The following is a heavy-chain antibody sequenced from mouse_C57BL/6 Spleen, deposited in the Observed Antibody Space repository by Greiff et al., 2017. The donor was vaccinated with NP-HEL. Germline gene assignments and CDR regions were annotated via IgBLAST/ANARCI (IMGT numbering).Heavy chain of an antibody. CDR3: ARDAIYYYGSSDY. Sequence: EVMLVESGGGLVKPGGSLKLSCAASGFTFSDYGMHWVRQAPEKGLEWVAYISSGSSTIYYADTVKGRFTISRDNAKNTLFLQMTSLRSEDTAMYYCARDAIYYYGSSDYWGQGTTLTVSS. CDR2: ISSGSSTI. D-gene: IGHD1-1*01. J-gene: IGHJ2*01. V-gene: IGHV5-17*01. CDR1: GFTFSDYG.